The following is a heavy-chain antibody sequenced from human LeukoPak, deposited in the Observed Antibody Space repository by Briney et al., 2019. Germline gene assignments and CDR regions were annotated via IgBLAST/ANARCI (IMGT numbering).Heavy chain of an antibody. CDR2: IKSKTGGGTT. V-gene: IGHV3-15*01. J-gene: IGHJ4*02. D-gene: IGHD6-13*01. CDR3: TGLAAAATDY. Sequence: GGSLRLSCAASGFTFSNAWMSWVRQAPGKGLEWVGRIKSKTGGGTTDYAAPVKGRFTISRDDSKNTLYLQMNSLKTEDTAVYYCTGLAAAATDYWGQGTLVTVSS. CDR1: GFTFSNAW.